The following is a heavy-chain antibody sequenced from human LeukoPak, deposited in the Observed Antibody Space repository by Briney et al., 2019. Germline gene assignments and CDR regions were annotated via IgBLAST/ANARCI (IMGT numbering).Heavy chain of an antibody. CDR1: GFTFSSYA. J-gene: IGHJ4*02. D-gene: IGHD6-6*01. CDR2: ISGSGGST. Sequence: PGGSLRLSCAASGFTFSSYAMSWVRQAPGKGLEWASAISGSGGSTYYADSVKGRFTISRDNAKNSLYLQMNSLRAEDTAVYYCAAYSSSSAAEYFDYWGQGTLVTVSS. V-gene: IGHV3-23*01. CDR3: AAYSSSSAAEYFDY.